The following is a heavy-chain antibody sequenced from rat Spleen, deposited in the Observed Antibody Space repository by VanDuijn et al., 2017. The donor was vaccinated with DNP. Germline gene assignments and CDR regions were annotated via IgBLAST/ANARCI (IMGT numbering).Heavy chain of an antibody. V-gene: IGHV5-7*01. CDR3: AKEALRAPFAY. J-gene: IGHJ2*01. D-gene: IGHD4-3*01. CDR1: GFTYSDYT. CDR2: ISYDGSSI. Sequence: EVQLVESGGGLVQPGRSLKLSCAASGFTYSDYTMAWVRQAPKKGLEWVATISYDGSSIYYRDSVKGRFTISRNDAKSTLYLQMESLRSEDTATYYCAKEALRAPFAYWGQGVMVTVSS.